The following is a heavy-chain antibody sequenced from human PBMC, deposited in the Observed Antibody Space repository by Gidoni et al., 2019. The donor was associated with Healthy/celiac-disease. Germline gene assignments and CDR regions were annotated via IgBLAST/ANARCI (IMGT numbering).Heavy chain of an antibody. J-gene: IGHJ3*02. CDR2: INHSGST. Sequence: QVQLQQWAAGRLKPSATLSLTCAVYGASFSGYSSSWIRQPPGKGLEWLREINHSGSTNYNPSLKSRLTISVDTSKNQFSLKLSSVTAADTAVYYCARGRERYCSSTSCSRSAFDIWGQGTMVTVSS. CDR1: GASFSGYS. V-gene: IGHV4-34*01. CDR3: ARGRERYCSSTSCSRSAFDI. D-gene: IGHD2-2*01.